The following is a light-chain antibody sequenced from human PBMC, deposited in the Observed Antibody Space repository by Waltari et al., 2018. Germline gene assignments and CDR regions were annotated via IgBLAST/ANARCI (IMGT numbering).Light chain of an antibody. CDR1: ALSSQY. V-gene: IGLV3-25*03. Sequence: SYELTQPPSMSVSPGQTARITCSGDALSSQYAYWYRQKPGQAPMVVIYKDKERPSGIPERISGSTSGTTATLTISGVQAEGEADYYCQSADRGGTQEVFGGGTKLTVL. CDR3: QSADRGGTQEV. CDR2: KDK. J-gene: IGLJ2*01.